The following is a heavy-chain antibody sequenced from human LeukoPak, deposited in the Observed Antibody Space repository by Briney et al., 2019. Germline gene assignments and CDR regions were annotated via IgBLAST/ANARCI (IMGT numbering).Heavy chain of an antibody. J-gene: IGHJ4*02. CDR3: AKSPGIGTYGDRSTAVDY. CDR1: GFSFSYYG. V-gene: IGHV3-30*18. CDR2: ISYDGTNK. Sequence: GGSLRLSCSASGFSFSYYGFHWVRQAPGKGLEWVALISYDGTNKYYADSVKGRFTISRDNSKNTLFLQMNSLRAEDTAVYYCAKSPGIGTYGDRSTAVDYWGQGTLVTVSS. D-gene: IGHD4-17*01.